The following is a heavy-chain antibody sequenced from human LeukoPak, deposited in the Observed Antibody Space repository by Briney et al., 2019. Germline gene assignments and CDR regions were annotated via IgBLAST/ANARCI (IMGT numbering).Heavy chain of an antibody. CDR3: AKDIRSGYDGLYAFDI. Sequence: PGRSLRLSCAASGFTFDDYAMHWVRQAPGKGLEWVSGISWNSGSIGYADSVKGRFTISRDNAKNSLYLQMNSLRAEDTALYYCAKDIRSGYDGLYAFDIWGQGTMVTVSS. D-gene: IGHD5-12*01. CDR2: ISWNSGSI. V-gene: IGHV3-9*01. J-gene: IGHJ3*02. CDR1: GFTFDDYA.